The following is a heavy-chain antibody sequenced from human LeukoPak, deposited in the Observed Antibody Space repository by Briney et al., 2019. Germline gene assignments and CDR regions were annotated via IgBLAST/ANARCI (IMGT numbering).Heavy chain of an antibody. D-gene: IGHD3-22*01. CDR1: GFTFSSYG. V-gene: IGHV3-23*01. J-gene: IGHJ4*02. CDR2: ISGSGGST. CDR3: AKDLEVTKWFFGY. Sequence: GGSLRLSCAASGFTFSSYGMSWVRQAPGKGLEWVSAISGSGGSTYYADSVKGRFTISRDNSKNTLYLQMNSLRAEDTAVYYCAKDLEVTKWFFGYWGQGTLVTVSS.